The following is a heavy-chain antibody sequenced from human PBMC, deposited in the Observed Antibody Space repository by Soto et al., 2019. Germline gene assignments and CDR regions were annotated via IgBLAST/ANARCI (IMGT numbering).Heavy chain of an antibody. CDR2: ISYDGSKK. Sequence: QVQLVESGGGVVQPGGSLRLSCAASGFTFSDYDIHWVRQAPGKGLEWVAIISYDGSKKYYVDSGKGRFIISRDNSKNTLYLQMNNLRAEDTAVYYCAKERGNFFDYWGQGTQVTVSS. V-gene: IGHV3-30*18. CDR3: AKERGNFFDY. J-gene: IGHJ4*02. CDR1: GFTFSDYD.